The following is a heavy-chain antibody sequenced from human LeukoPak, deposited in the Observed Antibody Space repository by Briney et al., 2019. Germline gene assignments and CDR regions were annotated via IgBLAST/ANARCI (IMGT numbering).Heavy chain of an antibody. Sequence: PGGSLRLSCAASGFTFSSYAIHWVRQAPGKGLEWVAFIRYDGSNKYYADSVKGRFTISRDNSKNTLYLQMNSLRAEDTAVYYCAKDRGSSWYYYFDYWGQGTLVTVSS. CDR3: AKDRGSSWYYYFDY. CDR2: IRYDGSNK. D-gene: IGHD6-13*01. CDR1: GFTFSSYA. J-gene: IGHJ4*02. V-gene: IGHV3-30*02.